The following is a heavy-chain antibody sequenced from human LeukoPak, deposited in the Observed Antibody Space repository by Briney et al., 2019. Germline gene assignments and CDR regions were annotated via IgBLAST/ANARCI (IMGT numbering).Heavy chain of an antibody. CDR3: AKDLHYDSSGYLPPLFDY. Sequence: GGSLRLSCAASGFTFSSYVMSWVRQAPGKGLEWVSAIRGSGGSTYYADSVKGRFTISRDNSKNTLYLQMNSLRAEDTAVYYCAKDLHYDSSGYLPPLFDYWGQGTLVTVSS. V-gene: IGHV3-23*01. D-gene: IGHD3-22*01. J-gene: IGHJ4*02. CDR1: GFTFSSYV. CDR2: IRGSGGST.